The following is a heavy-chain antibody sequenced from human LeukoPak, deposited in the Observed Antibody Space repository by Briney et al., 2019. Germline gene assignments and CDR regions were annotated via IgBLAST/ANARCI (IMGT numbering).Heavy chain of an antibody. Sequence: GASVTVSCTASGYTFTSYGISWVRQAPGQGLEWMGWISAYNGNTNYAQKLQGRVTMTTDTSTSTAYMELRSLRSDDTAVYYCARDRDYDFWSGYSRYYYYGMDVWGQGTTVTVSS. CDR2: ISAYNGNT. CDR1: GYTFTSYG. D-gene: IGHD3-3*01. CDR3: ARDRDYDFWSGYSRYYYYGMDV. J-gene: IGHJ6*02. V-gene: IGHV1-18*01.